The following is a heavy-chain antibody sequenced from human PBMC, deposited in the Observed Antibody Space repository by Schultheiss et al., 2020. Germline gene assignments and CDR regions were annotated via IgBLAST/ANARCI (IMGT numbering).Heavy chain of an antibody. J-gene: IGHJ4*02. D-gene: IGHD3-9*01. Sequence: SETLSLTCAVYGGSFSGYYWSWIRQPPGKGLEWIGSIYYSGSTYYNPSLKSRVTISVDTSKNQISLKLSSVTAADTAVYYCARGVGLYYDILTGYYTYWGQGTLVTVSS. V-gene: IGHV4-34*01. CDR1: GGSFSGYY. CDR3: ARGVGLYYDILTGYYTY. CDR2: IYYSGST.